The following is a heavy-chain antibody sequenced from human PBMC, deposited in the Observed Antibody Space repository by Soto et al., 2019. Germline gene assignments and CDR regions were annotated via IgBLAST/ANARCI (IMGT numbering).Heavy chain of an antibody. D-gene: IGHD6-19*01. V-gene: IGHV3-23*01. J-gene: IGHJ4*02. CDR2: ITGSGAGT. Sequence: GGSLRLSCAASGFTFSAYAMSWVRQAPVKGLEWVSAITGSGAGTYYADSVRGRFTISRDNSKNTLYLQMNSMSAEDTAVYYCAKYTSGCDFDHWGQGTLVTVSS. CDR1: GFTFSAYA. CDR3: AKYTSGCDFDH.